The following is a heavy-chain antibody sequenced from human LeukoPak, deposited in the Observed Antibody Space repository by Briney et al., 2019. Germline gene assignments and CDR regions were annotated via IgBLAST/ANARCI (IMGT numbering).Heavy chain of an antibody. CDR2: IYYSGST. CDR1: GGSISSGGYY. J-gene: IGHJ4*02. CDR3: ARSLGWDDSSGYYSFDY. V-gene: IGHV4-31*03. D-gene: IGHD3-22*01. Sequence: SQTLSLTCTVSGGSISSGGYYWSWIRPHPGKGLEWIGYIYYSGSTYYNPSLKSRVTISVDTSKNQFSLKLSSVTAADTAVYYCARSLGWDDSSGYYSFDYWGQGTLVTVSS.